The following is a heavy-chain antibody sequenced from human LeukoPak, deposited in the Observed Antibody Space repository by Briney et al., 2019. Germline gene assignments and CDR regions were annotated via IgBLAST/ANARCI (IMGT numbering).Heavy chain of an antibody. CDR3: AREVSGSYLLYMDV. J-gene: IGHJ6*03. D-gene: IGHD1-26*01. Sequence: ASVKVSCKASGGTFSSYAISWVRQAPGQGLEWMGWINPNSGGTNYAQKFQGRVTMTRDTSISTAYMELSRLRSDDTAVYYCAREVSGSYLLYMDVWGKGTTVTVSS. CDR2: INPNSGGT. V-gene: IGHV1-2*02. CDR1: GGTFSSYA.